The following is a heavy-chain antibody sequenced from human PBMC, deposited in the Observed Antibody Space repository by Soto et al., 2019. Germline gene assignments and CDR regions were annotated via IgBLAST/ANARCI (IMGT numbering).Heavy chain of an antibody. D-gene: IGHD2-21*02. Sequence: SVKVSCKASGGTFSSYAISWVRQAPGQGLEWMGGIIPIFGTANYAQKFQGRVTITADESTSTAYMELSSLRSEDTAVYYCARGPAYCGGDCYSNYFDYWGQGTLVTVSS. CDR1: GGTFSSYA. CDR3: ARGPAYCGGDCYSNYFDY. V-gene: IGHV1-69*13. J-gene: IGHJ4*02. CDR2: IIPIFGTA.